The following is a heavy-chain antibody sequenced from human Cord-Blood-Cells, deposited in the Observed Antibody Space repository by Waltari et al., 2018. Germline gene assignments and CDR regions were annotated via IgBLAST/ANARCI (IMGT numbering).Heavy chain of an antibody. J-gene: IGHJ4*02. Sequence: QVQLVQSGAEVKKPGSSVKVSCKASGGTFSSYAISWVRPAPGQGLEWMGGITPIFGTANYEQKFQGRVTITADESTSTAYMELSSLRSEDTAVYYCARDADYCSSTSCYDYWGQGTLVTVSS. CDR1: GGTFSSYA. CDR2: ITPIFGTA. CDR3: ARDADYCSSTSCYDY. D-gene: IGHD2-2*01. V-gene: IGHV1-69*01.